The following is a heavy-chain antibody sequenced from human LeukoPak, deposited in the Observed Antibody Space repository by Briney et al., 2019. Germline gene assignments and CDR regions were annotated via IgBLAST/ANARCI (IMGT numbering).Heavy chain of an antibody. CDR2: IYYSGST. V-gene: IGHV4-38-2*02. J-gene: IGHJ5*02. D-gene: IGHD6-13*01. Sequence: SETLSLTCTVSGYSISSGYYWGWIRQPPGKWLEWIGSIYYSGSTYFNPSLKSRVTISVDTSKNQFSLKLNSVTAADTAVYYCARHVRKRGIAAAGSPGWFDPWGQGTLVTVSS. CDR1: GYSISSGYY. CDR3: ARHVRKRGIAAAGSPGWFDP.